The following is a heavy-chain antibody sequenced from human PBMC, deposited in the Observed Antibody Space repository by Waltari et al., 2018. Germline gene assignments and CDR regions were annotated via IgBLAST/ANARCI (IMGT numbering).Heavy chain of an antibody. CDR1: GGSISSSRYY. CDR2: IYYSGST. D-gene: IGHD6-19*01. Sequence: QLQLQESGPGLVKPSETLSLTCTVSGGSISSSRYYWGWFRQPPGKGLGWIGSIYYSGSTYYNPSPKSRVPIAVDTSKNQFALKRRSVTAADTAVYYCARAPPDVGGWDYFDYWGHGTLVTVSS. J-gene: IGHJ4*01. CDR3: ARAPPDVGGWDYFDY. V-gene: IGHV4-39*01.